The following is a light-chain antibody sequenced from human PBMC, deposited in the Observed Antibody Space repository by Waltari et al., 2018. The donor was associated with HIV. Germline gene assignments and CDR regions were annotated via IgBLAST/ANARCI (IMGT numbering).Light chain of an antibody. Sequence: HSALTQPASVSGSPGPSITISCTGTSTDVGGFDTVSWYQHHPAKPPKLIIFEVNKRPSGFSNRFSGSKSGNTASLTISGLQTEDETDYYCCSYARSRSLLFGGGTKLTVL. CDR1: STDVGGFDT. V-gene: IGLV2-23*02. J-gene: IGLJ2*01. CDR2: EVN. CDR3: CSYARSRSLL.